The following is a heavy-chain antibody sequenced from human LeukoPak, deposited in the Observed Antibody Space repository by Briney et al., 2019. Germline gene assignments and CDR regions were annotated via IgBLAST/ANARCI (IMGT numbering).Heavy chain of an antibody. CDR2: IRYDGKNK. CDR3: AKGGWLQLGARGNLDY. Sequence: PGGSLRLSCAASGFSFTNYGMHWVRQAPGKGLEWVAFIRYDGKNKYYTDSVKGRFTISRDNSKNTVSLQMNSLRPEDTAMYYCAKGGWLQLGARGNLDYWGQGTLVTVSS. J-gene: IGHJ4*02. D-gene: IGHD5-24*01. CDR1: GFSFTNYG. V-gene: IGHV3-30*02.